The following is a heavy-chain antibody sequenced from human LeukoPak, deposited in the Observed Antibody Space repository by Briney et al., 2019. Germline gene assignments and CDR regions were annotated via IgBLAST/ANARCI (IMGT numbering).Heavy chain of an antibody. CDR3: ARDVGATIPYYFDY. CDR1: GFTFSSYW. Sequence: GGSLLLSCAASGFTFSSYWMSWVRPAPGKGLEWVANIKQDGSEKYYVDSVKGRFTISRDNAKNSLYLQMNSLRAEDTAVYYCARDVGATIPYYFDYWGQGTLVTVSS. V-gene: IGHV3-7*01. CDR2: IKQDGSEK. D-gene: IGHD1-26*01. J-gene: IGHJ4*02.